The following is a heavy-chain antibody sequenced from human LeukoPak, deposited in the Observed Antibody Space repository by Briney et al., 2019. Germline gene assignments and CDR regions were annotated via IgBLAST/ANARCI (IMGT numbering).Heavy chain of an antibody. J-gene: IGHJ4*02. V-gene: IGHV3-7*01. CDR2: IKKDGGEK. CDR3: ARDRDALDY. D-gene: IGHD2-21*02. Sequence: GGSLRLSCASSSFTFSKTWMSWVRQAPGKGLEWVANIKKDGGEKYYVDSVKGRFTISRDNARNSLYLQMNSLRAEDTAVYYCARDRDALDYWGQGTLVTISS. CDR1: SFTFSKTW.